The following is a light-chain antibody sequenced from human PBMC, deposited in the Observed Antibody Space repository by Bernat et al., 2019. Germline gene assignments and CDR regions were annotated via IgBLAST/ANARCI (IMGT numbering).Light chain of an antibody. CDR1: QDISKY. V-gene: IGKV1-16*01. CDR2: GAS. Sequence: DIQMTQSPSSLSASVGDRVTITCRATQDISKYLAWFQQKPGKAPKSLIYGASTLSSGVPSRFSGSGSGTEFTLTISGLQAEDLGTYYCRQYDRYPLTFGGRTTVEVK. CDR3: RQYDRYPLT. J-gene: IGKJ4*01.